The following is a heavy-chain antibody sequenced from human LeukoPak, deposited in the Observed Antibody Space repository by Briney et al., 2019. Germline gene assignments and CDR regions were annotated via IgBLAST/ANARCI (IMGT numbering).Heavy chain of an antibody. V-gene: IGHV1-69*04. CDR3: ARGFRGVRIDY. D-gene: IGHD2-8*02. CDR1: GGTFSSYA. Sequence: ASVKVSCKASGGTFSSYAISWVRQAPGQGLEWMGRIIPILGIANYAQKFQGRGTITADKSTSTAYMELSSLRSEDTAVYYCARGFRGVRIDYWGQGTLVTVSS. J-gene: IGHJ4*02. CDR2: IIPILGIA.